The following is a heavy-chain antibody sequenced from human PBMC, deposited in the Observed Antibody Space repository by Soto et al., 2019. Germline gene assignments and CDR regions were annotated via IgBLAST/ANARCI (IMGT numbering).Heavy chain of an antibody. Sequence: QITLKESGPTLVKPTQTLTLTCTFSAFSLSTSGVGVGWIRQPPGKALEWLTFIYWDDDKRYSPSLKSRLTTPKTTSKNQVVLTWTTLHPVETATYSCARLVAPGITYYFDSWGQGTLVTVSS. D-gene: IGHD2-21*01. J-gene: IGHJ4*02. CDR1: AFSLSTSGVG. CDR3: ARLVAPGITYYFDS. CDR2: IYWDDDK. V-gene: IGHV2-5*02.